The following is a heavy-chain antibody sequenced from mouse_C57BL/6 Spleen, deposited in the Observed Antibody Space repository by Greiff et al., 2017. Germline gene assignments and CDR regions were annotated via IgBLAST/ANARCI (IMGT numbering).Heavy chain of an antibody. CDR3: ARGYGNPYYFDY. J-gene: IGHJ2*01. CDR1: GYAFSSYW. D-gene: IGHD2-10*02. CDR2: IYPGDGDT. Sequence: QVQLQQSGAELVKPGASVKISCKASGYAFSSYWMNWVKQRPGKGLEWIGQIYPGDGDTNYNGKFKGKATLTADNSSSTAYMQLSSLTSEDSAVYFCARGYGNPYYFDYWGQGTTLTVSS. V-gene: IGHV1-80*01.